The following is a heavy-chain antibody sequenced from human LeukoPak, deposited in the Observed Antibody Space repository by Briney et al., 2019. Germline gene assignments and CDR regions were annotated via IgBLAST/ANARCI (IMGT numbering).Heavy chain of an antibody. J-gene: IGHJ5*02. Sequence: ASVKVSCKASGYTFTSYYMHWVRHAPGQGLEWMGIINPSGGSTSYAQKFQGRVTMTRDTSTSTVYMELSSLRSEDTAVYYCARDRNYDSSQYNWFDPWGQGTLVTVSS. V-gene: IGHV1-46*01. CDR1: GYTFTSYY. CDR2: INPSGGST. D-gene: IGHD3-22*01. CDR3: ARDRNYDSSQYNWFDP.